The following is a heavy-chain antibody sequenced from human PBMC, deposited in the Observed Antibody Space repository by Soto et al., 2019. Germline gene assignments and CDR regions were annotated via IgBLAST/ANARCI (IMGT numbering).Heavy chain of an antibody. CDR1: GFTFSRHT. V-gene: IGHV3-30-3*01. Sequence: QVQLVESGGGVVQPGSSLRLSCAASGFTFSRHTMHWVRQAPGKGLEWVAAISDDGSNTYYADSVKGRFTISRDNAKNTQYLQMNILSSEDTAVHLCVREVYYDFWSGFNTHPYYFDDWGQGTLVTVSS. J-gene: IGHJ4*02. D-gene: IGHD3-3*01. CDR3: VREVYYDFWSGFNTHPYYFDD. CDR2: ISDDGSNT.